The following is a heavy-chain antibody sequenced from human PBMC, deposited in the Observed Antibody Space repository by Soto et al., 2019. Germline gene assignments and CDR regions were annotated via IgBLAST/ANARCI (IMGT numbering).Heavy chain of an antibody. CDR3: ARGSPYSGYAW. V-gene: IGHV4-34*01. D-gene: IGHD5-12*01. Sequence: SQTLRLPCAVYGGSCSGYYWSWIRQPPGKGLEWIGEIYHSGSTNYNPSLKSRVTISVDTSKNQFSLKLSSVTAADTAVYFCARGSPYSGYAWWGQGTLVT. CDR1: GGSCSGYY. J-gene: IGHJ4*02. CDR2: IYHSGST.